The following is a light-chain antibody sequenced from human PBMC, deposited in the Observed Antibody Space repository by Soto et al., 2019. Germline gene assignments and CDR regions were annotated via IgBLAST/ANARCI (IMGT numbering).Light chain of an antibody. Sequence: EIVLTQSPATLSLFPGERATLSCRASQSVSSYLAWYQHKPGQAPRLLIYDASNRATGIPARFSGSGSGTDFTLTISSLEPEDSAVYYCQQRANWPLAFGRGTKVEIK. J-gene: IGKJ4*01. CDR1: QSVSSY. CDR3: QQRANWPLA. CDR2: DAS. V-gene: IGKV3-11*01.